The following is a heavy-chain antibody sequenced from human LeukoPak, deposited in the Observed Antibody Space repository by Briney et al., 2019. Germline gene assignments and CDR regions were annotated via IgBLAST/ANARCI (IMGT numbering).Heavy chain of an antibody. CDR2: IKQDGSEK. J-gene: IGHJ4*02. Sequence: GGSLRLSCAASAFSFSSYSMNWVRQAPGKGLEWVANIKQDGSEKYYVDSVKGRFTISRDNAKNSLYLQMNSLRAEDTAVYYCAREGQWLAFDYWGQGTLVTVSS. V-gene: IGHV3-7*01. CDR1: AFSFSSYS. CDR3: AREGQWLAFDY. D-gene: IGHD6-19*01.